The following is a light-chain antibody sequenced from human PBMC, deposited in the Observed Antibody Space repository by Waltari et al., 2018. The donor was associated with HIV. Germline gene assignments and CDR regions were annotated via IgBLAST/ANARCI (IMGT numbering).Light chain of an antibody. Sequence: QSALTQPASVSGSPGQSLTISCTGTSSDVGSYNLVSWYQQHPGNAPKLMIYEVTKRPSGVSNRFSGSKSVNTASLTISGLQAEDEADYYCCSYAGSSTFVVFGGGTKLTVL. CDR2: EVT. CDR1: SSDVGSYNL. J-gene: IGLJ2*01. V-gene: IGLV2-23*02. CDR3: CSYAGSSTFVV.